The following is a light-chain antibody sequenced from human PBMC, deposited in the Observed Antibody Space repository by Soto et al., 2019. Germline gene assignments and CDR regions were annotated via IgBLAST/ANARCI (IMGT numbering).Light chain of an antibody. Sequence: IGLTQSKATLSVSPGERATLSFRARQSVCSSYLAWYQQKPGQAPRLLIYDASNRATGIPARFSGSGSGTDFTLTISSLETEDFAVYYCQQRSSRPLTFGGGTKVDIK. CDR3: QQRSSRPLT. V-gene: IGKV3D-20*02. CDR1: QSVCSSY. CDR2: DAS. J-gene: IGKJ4*02.